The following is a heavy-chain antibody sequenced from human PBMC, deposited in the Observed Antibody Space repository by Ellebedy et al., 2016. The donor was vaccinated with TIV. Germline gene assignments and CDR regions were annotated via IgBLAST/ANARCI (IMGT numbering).Heavy chain of an antibody. D-gene: IGHD3-9*01. J-gene: IGHJ6*02. CDR1: GGTFRSYA. V-gene: IGHV1-69*13. CDR2: IIPPFFTA. Sequence: AASVKVSCKASGGTFRSYAVSWVRQAPGQGLEWMGGIIPPFFTATYAQKFQGRVTITADESTSTAYMELSGLRSEDTAVYYCAERQYYNILTGPSYYNSGMDVWGQGTTATVSS. CDR3: AERQYYNILTGPSYYNSGMDV.